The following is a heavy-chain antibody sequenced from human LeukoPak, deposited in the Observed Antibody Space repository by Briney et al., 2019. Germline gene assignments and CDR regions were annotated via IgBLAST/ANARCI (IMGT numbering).Heavy chain of an antibody. D-gene: IGHD1-1*01. V-gene: IGHV3-48*03. J-gene: IGHJ3*02. CDR2: ISSSGSTI. Sequence: PGGSLRLSCAASGFTFSSYEMNWVRQAPGKGLEWVSYISSSGSTIYYADSVKGRFTISRDNDKNSLYLQMNSLRAEDTAVYYCARVPLYTIAFDIWGQGTMVTVSS. CDR3: ARVPLYTIAFDI. CDR1: GFTFSSYE.